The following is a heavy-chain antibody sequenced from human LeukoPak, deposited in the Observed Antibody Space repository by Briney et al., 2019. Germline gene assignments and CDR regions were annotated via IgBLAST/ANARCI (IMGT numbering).Heavy chain of an antibody. CDR3: ASIVVVPAANTYYYYGMDV. CDR2: IYNGGST. CDR1: GFTVSSNY. D-gene: IGHD2-2*01. Sequence: GGSLRLSCAASGFTVSSNYLSWVRQPPGKGLEWVSVIYNGGSTYYADSVKGRFTISRDNSKNTLYLQMNSLRAEDTAVYYCASIVVVPAANTYYYYGMDVWGQGTTVTVSS. J-gene: IGHJ6*02. V-gene: IGHV3-66*01.